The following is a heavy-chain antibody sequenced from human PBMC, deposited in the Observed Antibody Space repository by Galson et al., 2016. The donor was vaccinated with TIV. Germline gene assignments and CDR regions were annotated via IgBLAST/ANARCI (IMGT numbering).Heavy chain of an antibody. Sequence: QSGAEVKKPGESLKISCKGSGYSFTSYWIGWVRQMPGKGLEWMGIIYPGDSDTRYSPSFQGQVTISADKSISTAYLQWSSLKASDTAMYDCARRADSSGYYYSFDYWGQGTLVTVSS. CDR2: IYPGDSDT. D-gene: IGHD3-22*01. J-gene: IGHJ4*02. CDR1: GYSFTSYW. V-gene: IGHV5-51*03. CDR3: ARRADSSGYYYSFDY.